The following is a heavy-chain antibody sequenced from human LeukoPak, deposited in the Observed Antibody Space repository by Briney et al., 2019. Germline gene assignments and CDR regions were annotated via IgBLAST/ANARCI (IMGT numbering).Heavy chain of an antibody. V-gene: IGHV3-30*18. Sequence: GGSLRLSCAASGFTFSSYGMHWVRQAPGKGLEWVAVISYDGSNKYYADSVKGRFTISRDNSKNTLYLQMNSLRAEDTAVYYCAKQSYDSNYYYYYYMDVWGKGTTVTVSS. CDR1: GFTFSSYG. D-gene: IGHD5-12*01. CDR2: ISYDGSNK. CDR3: AKQSYDSNYYYYYYMDV. J-gene: IGHJ6*03.